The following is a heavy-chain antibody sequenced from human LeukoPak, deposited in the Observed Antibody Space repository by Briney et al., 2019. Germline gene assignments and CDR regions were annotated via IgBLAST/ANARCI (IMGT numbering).Heavy chain of an antibody. J-gene: IGHJ4*02. CDR1: GYTFTSNY. V-gene: IGHV1-46*01. D-gene: IGHD3-22*01. CDR2: ISPSGGST. CDR3: ARGDDSSGYYPDY. Sequence: ASVKVSCKAFGYTFTSNYMHWVRQAPGRGPEWMGVISPSGGSTTYAQKFQGRVTLTRDMSTSTDYMELSSLRSEYTAVYYCARGDDSSGYYPDYWGQGTLVTVSS.